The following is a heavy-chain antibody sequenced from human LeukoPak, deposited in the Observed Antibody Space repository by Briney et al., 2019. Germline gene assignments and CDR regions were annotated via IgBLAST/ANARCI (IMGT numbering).Heavy chain of an antibody. CDR3: ASDSMVRGVTGY. CDR1: GYTFTGYY. J-gene: IGHJ4*02. CDR2: INPNSGGT. D-gene: IGHD3-10*01. V-gene: IGHV1-2*06. Sequence: ASVKVSCKASGYTFTGYYMHWVRQAPGQGLEWMGRINPNSGGTNYAQKFQGRVTMTRDTSISTAYMELSRLRSDDTAVYYCASDSMVRGVTGYWGQGTLVTVSS.